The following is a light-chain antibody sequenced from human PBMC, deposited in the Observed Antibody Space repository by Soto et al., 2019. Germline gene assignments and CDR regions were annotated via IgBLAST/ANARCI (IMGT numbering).Light chain of an antibody. Sequence: DIQMTQSPSSVSASVGDRVTITCRASQGISSWLAWYQQKPGKAPNRLIFAAYSLQSGVQSRFSGSGSGTEFTLTIRSLQSEDFATYYCKQLNSYPITFGQGTRLGIK. CDR3: KQLNSYPIT. CDR2: AAY. V-gene: IGKV1-12*01. CDR1: QGISSW. J-gene: IGKJ5*01.